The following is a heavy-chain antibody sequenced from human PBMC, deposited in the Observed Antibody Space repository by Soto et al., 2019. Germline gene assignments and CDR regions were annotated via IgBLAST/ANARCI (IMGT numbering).Heavy chain of an antibody. CDR2: ISYDVSNK. CDR3: ARDFRRLFDY. CDR1: GFTFSSYA. J-gene: IGHJ4*02. D-gene: IGHD6-25*01. V-gene: IGHV3-30-3*01. Sequence: QVQLVESGGGVVQPGRSLRLSCAASGFTFSSYAMHWVRQAPGKGLEWVAVISYDVSNKNYADSVKGRFTISRHNSKNTLYLQMTSLRAEDTAVYYCARDFRRLFDYWGQGTLVTVSS.